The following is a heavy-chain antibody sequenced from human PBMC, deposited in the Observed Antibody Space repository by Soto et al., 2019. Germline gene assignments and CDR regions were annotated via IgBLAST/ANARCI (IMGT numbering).Heavy chain of an antibody. D-gene: IGHD1-1*01. V-gene: IGHV4-30-2*01. CDR3: ARDRNGLGGTDF. CDR2: ISQSGSA. J-gene: IGHJ4*02. CDR1: GGPISSGGYS. Sequence: SETLSLTCVVSGGPISSGGYSWTWIRQPPGRGLEWIGYISQSGSADYNPSLKSRVTISVDTSKNQFSLRLSSVTAADTAVYYCARDRNGLGGTDFWGQGILVTVST.